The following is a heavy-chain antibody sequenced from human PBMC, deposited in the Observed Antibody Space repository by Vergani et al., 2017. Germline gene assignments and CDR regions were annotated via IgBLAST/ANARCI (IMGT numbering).Heavy chain of an antibody. J-gene: IGHJ4*02. D-gene: IGHD3-22*01. CDR2: INHSGST. Sequence: QVQLQQWGAGLLKPSETLSLTCAVYGGSFSGYYWSWIRQPPGKGLEWIGEINHSGSTNYNPSLKSRVTISVDTSKNQFSLKLSSVTAADTAVYYCARGLAXFWRLHYYDSSGYYYAGSHFDYWGQGTLVTVSS. V-gene: IGHV4-34*01. CDR3: ARGLAXFWRLHYYDSSGYYYAGSHFDY. CDR1: GGSFSGYY.